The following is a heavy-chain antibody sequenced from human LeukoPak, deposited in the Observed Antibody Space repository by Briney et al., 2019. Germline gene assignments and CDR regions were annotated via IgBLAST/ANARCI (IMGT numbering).Heavy chain of an antibody. J-gene: IGHJ4*02. V-gene: IGHV3-48*03. CDR2: ISGSGSTV. CDR3: AREKFYDNSGFDY. D-gene: IGHD3-22*01. Sequence: GGSLRLSCAASGFTFSSYEMNWVRQAPGQGLEWVAYISGSGSTVYYADSVKGRLTISRDNAKSSLFLQMNSLRAEDTADYYCAREKFYDNSGFDYWGQGTLVTVSS. CDR1: GFTFSSYE.